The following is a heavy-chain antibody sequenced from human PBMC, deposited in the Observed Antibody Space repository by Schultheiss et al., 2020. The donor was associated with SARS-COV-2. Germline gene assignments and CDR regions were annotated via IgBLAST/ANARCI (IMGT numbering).Heavy chain of an antibody. J-gene: IGHJ6*03. CDR3: AIEGRGGDYGGFYYYYYMDV. V-gene: IGHV4-34*01. D-gene: IGHD4-17*01. CDR2: INHSGST. CDR1: GGSFSGYY. Sequence: SQTLSLTCAVYGGSFSGYYWSWIRQPPGKGLEWIGEINHSGSTNYNPSLKSRVTISVDTSKNQFSLKLSSVTAADTAVYYCAIEGRGGDYGGFYYYYYMDVWGKGTTVTVSS.